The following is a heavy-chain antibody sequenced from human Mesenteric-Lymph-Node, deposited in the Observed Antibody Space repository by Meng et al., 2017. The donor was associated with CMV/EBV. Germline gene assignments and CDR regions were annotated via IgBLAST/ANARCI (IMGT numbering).Heavy chain of an antibody. Sequence: GESLKISCAASGFTFSSYAMNWVRQTPGKGLEWVSTISGSGGSTFYADSVKGRFTVSRDNAKNSLYLQMNSLRAEDTALYYCAKDIGDGYNLRSYYFDYWGQGTLVTVSS. V-gene: IGHV3-23*01. J-gene: IGHJ4*02. D-gene: IGHD5-24*01. CDR1: GFTFSSYA. CDR3: AKDIGDGYNLRSYYFDY. CDR2: ISGSGGST.